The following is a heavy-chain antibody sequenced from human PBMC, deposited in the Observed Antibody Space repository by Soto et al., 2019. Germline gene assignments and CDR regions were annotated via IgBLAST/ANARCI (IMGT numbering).Heavy chain of an antibody. CDR1: GFTFSNYY. Sequence: GGSLRLSCAASGFTFSNYYMTWIRQPPGQGLEWVPYISASSSTIYYADSVKGRFTISRDNAKNTLFLQMNSLRAEDTAVYYCAIELGGLFYFDFWGLGALVTVSS. V-gene: IGHV3-11*01. J-gene: IGHJ4*01. CDR2: ISASSSTI. CDR3: AIELGGLFYFDF. D-gene: IGHD3-16*01.